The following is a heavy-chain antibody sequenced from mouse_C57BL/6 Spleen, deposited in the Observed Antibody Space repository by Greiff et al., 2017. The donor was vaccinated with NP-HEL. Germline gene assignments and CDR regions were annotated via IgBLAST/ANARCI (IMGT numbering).Heavy chain of an antibody. D-gene: IGHD1-1*01. CDR2: INPSTGGT. J-gene: IGHJ2*01. V-gene: IGHV1-42*01. Sequence: VHVKQSGPELVKPGASVKISCKASGYSFTGYYMNWVKQSPEKSLEWIGEINPSTGGTTYNQKFKAKATLTVDKSSSTAYMQLKSLTSEDSAVYYCARDYGSSYVDYFDYWGQGTTLTVSS. CDR3: ARDYGSSYVDYFDY. CDR1: GYSFTGYY.